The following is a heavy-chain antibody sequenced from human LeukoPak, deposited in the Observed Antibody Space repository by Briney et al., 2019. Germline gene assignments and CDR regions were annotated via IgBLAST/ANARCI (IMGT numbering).Heavy chain of an antibody. CDR1: GYTFTSYG. Sequence: RASVKVSCKASGYTFTSYGISWVRQAPGQGLEWMGWISAYNGNTSYAQKLQGRVTMTTDTSTSTAYMELRSLRSDDTAVYYCARVVDPGATNPSFFDYWGQGTLVTVSS. J-gene: IGHJ4*02. V-gene: IGHV1-18*01. D-gene: IGHD1-26*01. CDR2: ISAYNGNT. CDR3: ARVVDPGATNPSFFDY.